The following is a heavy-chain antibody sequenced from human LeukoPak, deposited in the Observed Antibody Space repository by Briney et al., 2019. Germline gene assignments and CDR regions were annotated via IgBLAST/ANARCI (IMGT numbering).Heavy chain of an antibody. CDR3: ARGRQDVSMIVVVMTAVSYYLDV. V-gene: IGHV4-34*01. CDR1: GGSFSGYY. J-gene: IGHJ6*03. D-gene: IGHD3-22*01. Sequence: SETLSLTCAVYGGSFSGYYWTWIRQTPEKGLEWIGEMNPSGSTNYNPSLKSRITISVDTSKNQFSLELSSVTAADTAVYYCARGRQDVSMIVVVMTAVSYYLDVWGKGTTVTVS. CDR2: MNPSGST.